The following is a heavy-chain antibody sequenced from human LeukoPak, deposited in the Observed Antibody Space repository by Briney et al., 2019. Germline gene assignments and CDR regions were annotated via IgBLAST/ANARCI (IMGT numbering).Heavy chain of an antibody. J-gene: IGHJ3*02. CDR2: IYPGDSDI. CDR3: ARHGSSGLNAFDI. D-gene: IGHD1-26*01. V-gene: IGHV5-51*01. CDR1: GYSFTSYW. Sequence: GESLKISSKGSGYSFTSYWIGWVRPMPGKGLEWMGIIYPGDSDIRYSPSFQGQVTISADKSISTAYLQWSSLKASDTAMYYCARHGSSGLNAFDIWGQGTMVTVSS.